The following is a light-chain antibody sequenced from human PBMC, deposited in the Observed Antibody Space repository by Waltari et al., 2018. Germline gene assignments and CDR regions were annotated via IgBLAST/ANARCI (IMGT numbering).Light chain of an antibody. CDR2: EVN. CDR1: RTNIGNYNL. J-gene: IGLJ3*02. V-gene: IGLV2-23*02. Sequence: QSALTQPASVSGSPGQSITISCAGSRTNIGNYNLVSWYQQHPGKAPKLIISEVNKRPSGVSDRFSASASGNTASLTISGLQAEDEAEYYCCSYAGSQTLVFGGGTKLTVL. CDR3: CSYAGSQTLV.